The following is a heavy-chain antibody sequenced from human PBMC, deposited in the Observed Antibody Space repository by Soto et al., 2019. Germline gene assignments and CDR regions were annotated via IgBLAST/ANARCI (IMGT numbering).Heavy chain of an antibody. J-gene: IGHJ6*02. V-gene: IGHV3-7*04. D-gene: IGHD3-10*01. CDR2: IKQDGSEK. CDR1: GFTFSSYW. Sequence: EVQLVESGGGLVQPGGSLRLSCAASGFTFSSYWMSWVRQAPGKGLEWVANIKQDGSEKYYVDSVKGRFTISRDNAKNSLYLQMNSLRAEDTAVYYCARDWGYYYGSGGGYYYYGMDVWGQGTTVTVSS. CDR3: ARDWGYYYGSGGGYYYYGMDV.